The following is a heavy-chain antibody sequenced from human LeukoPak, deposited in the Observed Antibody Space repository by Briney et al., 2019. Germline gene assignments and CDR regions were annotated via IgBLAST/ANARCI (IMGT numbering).Heavy chain of an antibody. J-gene: IGHJ4*02. V-gene: IGHV4-59*02. D-gene: IGHD1-1*01. CDR1: GDSVTNYY. Sequence: PSETLSLTCNVSGDSVTNYYWSWVRQPPGKGLEYIGYIHHSGSTSQNPSLQSRVTLSIDTATNQFSLRLTSVTAADTAVYYCARDAHDSDERFYFDFWGPGSLVTVSS. CDR2: IHHSGST. CDR3: ARDAHDSDERFYFDF.